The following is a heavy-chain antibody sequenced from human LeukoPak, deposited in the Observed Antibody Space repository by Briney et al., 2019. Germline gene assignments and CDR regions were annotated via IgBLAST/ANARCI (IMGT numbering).Heavy chain of an antibody. V-gene: IGHV1-24*01. CDR2: FDPEDGET. CDR3: ATGGSYGYLFDY. Sequence: ASVKVSCKVSGYTLTELSMHWVRQAPGKGLEWMGGFDPEDGETIYAQKFQGRVTMTEDTSTDTAYMELRSLRSEDTAVYYCATGGSYGYLFDYWGQGTLVTVSS. J-gene: IGHJ4*02. D-gene: IGHD5-18*01. CDR1: GYTLTELS.